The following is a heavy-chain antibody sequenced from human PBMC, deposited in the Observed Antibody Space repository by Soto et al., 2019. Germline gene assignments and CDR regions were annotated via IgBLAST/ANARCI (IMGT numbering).Heavy chain of an antibody. D-gene: IGHD3-9*01. CDR1: GFTFSSYG. CDR3: ARDGTFRYFDDYYFYFMDV. V-gene: IGHV3-30*03. Sequence: QVQLVESGGGVVEPGRSLRLACTASGFTFSSYGIHWVRQAPGKGLEWVAVISYDGSHKYYGDSVKGRFTISRDNSKNTVYLQSNSLIAEDTAAYYCARDGTFRYFDDYYFYFMDVWGKGTTVTVSS. CDR2: ISYDGSHK. J-gene: IGHJ6*03.